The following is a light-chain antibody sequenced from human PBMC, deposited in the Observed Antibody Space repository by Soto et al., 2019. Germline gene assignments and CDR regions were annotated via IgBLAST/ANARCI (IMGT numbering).Light chain of an antibody. Sequence: ILRTHSPSSFSASPGDRVTITCRASQGISSYLAWFQQKPGKVPKRLIYAASSLQSGVPSRFSGSGSGTEFTLTISSLQPEDFATYYCLQHNSYPITFGQGTRLEIK. CDR2: AAS. CDR1: QGISSY. V-gene: IGKV1-17*03. J-gene: IGKJ5*01. CDR3: LQHNSYPIT.